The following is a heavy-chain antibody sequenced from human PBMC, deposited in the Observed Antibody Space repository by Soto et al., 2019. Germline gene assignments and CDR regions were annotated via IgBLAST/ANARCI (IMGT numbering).Heavy chain of an antibody. V-gene: IGHV3-23*01. CDR2: ISGSGGST. J-gene: IGHJ4*02. D-gene: IGHD6-19*01. Sequence: VGSLRLSCTASLFTFSSYAMSWVLQAPGKGLECVSAISGSGGSTYYADSVKGRFTISRDNSKNTLYLQMNSLRAEDTAVYYCAKEGRAVALFEYWGQGTLVTVSS. CDR3: AKEGRAVALFEY. CDR1: LFTFSSYA.